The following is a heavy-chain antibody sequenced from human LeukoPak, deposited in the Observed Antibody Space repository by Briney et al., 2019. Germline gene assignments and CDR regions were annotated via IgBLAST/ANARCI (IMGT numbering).Heavy chain of an antibody. J-gene: IGHJ6*02. CDR3: ARGRSNYYGMDV. CDR2: IYYNGNT. CDR1: EVSINSYY. V-gene: IGHV4-59*01. D-gene: IGHD1-26*01. Sequence: PSETLSLTCSVSEVSINSYYWNWIRRPPGKGLEWIGYIYYNGNTNYSPSLKSRVTMSVDTSKNLFSLKVSSVTAADTAVYYCARGRSNYYGMDVWGQGTTVTVSS.